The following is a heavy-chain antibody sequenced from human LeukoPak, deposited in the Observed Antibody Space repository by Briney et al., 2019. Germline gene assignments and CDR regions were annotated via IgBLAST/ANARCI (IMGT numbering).Heavy chain of an antibody. Sequence: GRSLRLSCAASGFTFSSYGMHWVRQAPGKGLEWVAVISYDGSNKYYADSVKGRFTISRDNSKNTLYLQMNSLRAEDTAVYYCAKGKVPTYSGVIAPYGMDVWGQGTTVTVSS. CDR3: AKGKVPTYSGVIAPYGMDV. V-gene: IGHV3-30*18. CDR2: ISYDGSNK. D-gene: IGHD3-16*02. J-gene: IGHJ6*02. CDR1: GFTFSSYG.